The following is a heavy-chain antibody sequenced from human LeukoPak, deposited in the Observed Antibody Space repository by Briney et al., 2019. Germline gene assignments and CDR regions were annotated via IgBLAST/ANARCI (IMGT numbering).Heavy chain of an antibody. CDR3: ARESRGWSYFDY. V-gene: IGHV4-59*01. J-gene: IGHJ4*02. CDR1: GGSISSYY. CDR2: IFYSGST. Sequence: SETLSLTCTVSGGSISSYYWSWIRQPPGKGLEWIGYIFYSGSTNYNPSLKSRVTISVDTSKNQFSLKLNSVTAADTAVYYCARESRGWSYFDYWGQGTLVTVSS. D-gene: IGHD6-19*01.